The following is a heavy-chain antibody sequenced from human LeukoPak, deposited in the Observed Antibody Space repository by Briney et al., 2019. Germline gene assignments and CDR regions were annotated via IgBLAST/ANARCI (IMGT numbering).Heavy chain of an antibody. J-gene: IGHJ6*02. Sequence: GRSLRLSCTASGFALDDYVMHWVRQTPGGGLEWVSGISRDSANIGYADSVKGRFTISRDNDKNSLHLQMNSLTTEDTALYYCARDFCTGCNYYFYGMDVWGRGTTVTVSS. CDR2: ISRDSANI. CDR3: ARDFCTGCNYYFYGMDV. V-gene: IGHV3-9*01. D-gene: IGHD2-2*01. CDR1: GFALDDYV.